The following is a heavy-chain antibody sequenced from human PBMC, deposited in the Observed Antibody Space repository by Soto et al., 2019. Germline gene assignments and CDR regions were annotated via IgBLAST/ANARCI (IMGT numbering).Heavy chain of an antibody. J-gene: IGHJ6*02. Sequence: QVQLVESGGGVVQPGRSLRLSCAASGFTFSSYGMHWVRQAPGKGLEWVAVIWYDGSNKYYADSVKGRFTISRDNSKNTLYQQTNSLRAEDTAVYYCARVTSYSSGWRTTRDYYYYGMDVWGQGTTVTVSS. CDR1: GFTFSSYG. D-gene: IGHD6-19*01. CDR3: ARVTSYSSGWRTTRDYYYYGMDV. V-gene: IGHV3-33*01. CDR2: IWYDGSNK.